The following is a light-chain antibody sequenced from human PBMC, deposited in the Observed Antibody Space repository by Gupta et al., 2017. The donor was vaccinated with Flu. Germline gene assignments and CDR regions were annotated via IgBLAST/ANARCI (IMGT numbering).Light chain of an antibody. Sequence: PATLSLSPGERATLSCRTSQSVSSYFAWYQQKPGQAPRLLIYEASNRATGIPARFSGSGSGTDFTLIISSLEPEDFAVYYCQQRSSWPWTFGQGTKVET. J-gene: IGKJ1*01. CDR3: QQRSSWPWT. CDR1: QSVSSY. CDR2: EAS. V-gene: IGKV3-11*01.